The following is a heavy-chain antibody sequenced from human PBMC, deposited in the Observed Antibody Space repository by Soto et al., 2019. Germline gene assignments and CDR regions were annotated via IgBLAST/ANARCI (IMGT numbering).Heavy chain of an antibody. Sequence: TSETLSVTCPFSGGSISSGCYYWSWIRQHPGKGLEWIGSIYYSGSTYYNPSLKSRVTISVDTSKNQFSLKLSSVTAADTAVYYCARLSTLLAAGENDYWGQGTLVTVSS. CDR2: IYYSGST. V-gene: IGHV4-39*01. D-gene: IGHD6-13*01. CDR3: ARLSTLLAAGENDY. J-gene: IGHJ4*02. CDR1: GGSISSGCYY.